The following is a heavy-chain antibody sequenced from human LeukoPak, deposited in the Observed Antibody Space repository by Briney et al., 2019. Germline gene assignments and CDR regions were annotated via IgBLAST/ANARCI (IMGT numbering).Heavy chain of an antibody. V-gene: IGHV3-48*02. CDR2: ISSRSSTI. CDR1: GFIFSSYS. Sequence: GGSLRLSCAASGFIFSSYSMNWVRQAPGKGLEWVSYISSRSSTIKYADSVKGRFTISRDNARDSLYLQMNSLRDEDTAVYYCARVQYGVSGSYCGGDCYRDGFDIWGQGTMVTVSS. CDR3: ARVQYGVSGSYCGGDCYRDGFDI. J-gene: IGHJ3*02. D-gene: IGHD2-21*02.